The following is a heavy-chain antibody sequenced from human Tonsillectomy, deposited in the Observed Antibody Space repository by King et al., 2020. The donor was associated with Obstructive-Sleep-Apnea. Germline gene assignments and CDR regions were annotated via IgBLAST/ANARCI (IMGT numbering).Heavy chain of an antibody. D-gene: IGHD5-18*01. CDR1: GFTFSNYA. J-gene: IGHJ4*02. Sequence: VQLVESGGGLVQPGGSLRLSCAASGFTFSNYAMSCVRQAPGKGLEWVSAINTVGGTTYYADSVKGRFTISRDNSKNTLYLQMNSLRAEDTAVYYCAKRVDTAMVFDYWGQGTLVTVSS. V-gene: IGHV3-23*04. CDR2: INTVGGTT. CDR3: AKRVDTAMVFDY.